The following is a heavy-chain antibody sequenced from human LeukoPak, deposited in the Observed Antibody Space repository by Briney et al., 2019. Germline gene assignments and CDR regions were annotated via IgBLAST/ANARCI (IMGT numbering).Heavy chain of an antibody. CDR2: ISSNGGST. Sequence: GGSLRLSCSASGFTFSSYAMHWVRQAPGKGLEYVSAISSNGGSTYYADSVKGRFTISRDNSKNTLYLQMNSLRAEDTAVYYCAKSQPTMVRGVIITNIDYWGQGTLVTVSS. CDR3: AKSQPTMVRGVIITNIDY. V-gene: IGHV3-64*04. J-gene: IGHJ4*02. D-gene: IGHD3-10*01. CDR1: GFTFSSYA.